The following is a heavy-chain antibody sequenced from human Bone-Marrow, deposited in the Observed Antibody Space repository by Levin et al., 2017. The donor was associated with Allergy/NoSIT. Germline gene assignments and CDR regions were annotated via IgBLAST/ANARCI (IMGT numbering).Heavy chain of an antibody. J-gene: IGHJ1*01. CDR2: ITGSGGKT. Sequence: PGGSLRLSCAASGFTFSIYAMTWVRQAPGKGLEWVSGITGSGGKTYYADYVKGRFTISRDNSKNTLYLQMNSLRAEDTAVYYCAKCRSYYDILSGSEYFQDWGQGTLVTVSS. D-gene: IGHD3-9*01. CDR3: AKCRSYYDILSGSEYFQD. CDR1: GFTFSIYA. V-gene: IGHV3-23*01.